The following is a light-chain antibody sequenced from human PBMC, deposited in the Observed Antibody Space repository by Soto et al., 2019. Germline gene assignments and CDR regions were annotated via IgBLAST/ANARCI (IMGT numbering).Light chain of an antibody. CDR3: HQYAISPLT. CDR1: QSVGRNY. Sequence: EIVLTKSPGTLSLSPGERATLSCRASQSVGRNYLGWFQPKPGQPPRLLIYNAFMMATGIPDRFSGSGSGADFTPTISTLEPEDVAVYYCHQYAISPLTFGGGTKVEI. V-gene: IGKV3-20*01. CDR2: NAF. J-gene: IGKJ4*01.